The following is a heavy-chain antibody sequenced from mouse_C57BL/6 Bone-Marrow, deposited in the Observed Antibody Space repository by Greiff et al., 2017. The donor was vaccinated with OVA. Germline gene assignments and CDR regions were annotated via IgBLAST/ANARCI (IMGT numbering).Heavy chain of an antibody. Sequence: EVQLVESGPGLVKPSQSLSLTCSVTGYSITSGYYWNWIRQFPGNKLEWMGYISYDGSNNYNPSLKNRISITRDTSKNQFFLKLNSVTTEDTATYYCARGGWVRRFDYWGQGTTLTVSS. CDR1: GYSITSGYY. CDR3: ARGGWVRRFDY. D-gene: IGHD2-14*01. V-gene: IGHV3-6*01. J-gene: IGHJ2*01. CDR2: ISYDGSN.